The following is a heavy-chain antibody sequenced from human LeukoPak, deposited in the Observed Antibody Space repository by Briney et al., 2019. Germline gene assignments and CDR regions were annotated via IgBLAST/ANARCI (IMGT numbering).Heavy chain of an antibody. CDR1: GYTFADYY. Sequence: GASVTVSFKTSGYTFADYYIHWVRQAPGQGLEWMGWINPNNGDTKYAQKFRGRVTMTRDTSISTAYMELSRLTSDDTAVYYCSRGPSCSSTSCYDPWGQGTLVTVSS. J-gene: IGHJ5*02. CDR2: INPNNGDT. D-gene: IGHD2-2*01. V-gene: IGHV1-2*02. CDR3: SRGPSCSSTSCYDP.